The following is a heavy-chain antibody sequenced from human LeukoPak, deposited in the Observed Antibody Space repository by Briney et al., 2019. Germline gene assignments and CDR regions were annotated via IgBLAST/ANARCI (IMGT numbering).Heavy chain of an antibody. J-gene: IGHJ5*02. CDR3: ARAATHDTIWGSYRYGDWFDP. CDR1: GFTFSSYS. CDR2: ISSGSYI. V-gene: IGHV3-21*04. D-gene: IGHD3-16*02. Sequence: GGSLRLSCAASGFTFSSYSMNGVRQAPGKGLEWVSSISSGSYIYYADSVKGRFTISRDNAKNSLYLQMNSLRAEDTAVYYCARAATHDTIWGSYRYGDWFDPWGQGTLVTVSS.